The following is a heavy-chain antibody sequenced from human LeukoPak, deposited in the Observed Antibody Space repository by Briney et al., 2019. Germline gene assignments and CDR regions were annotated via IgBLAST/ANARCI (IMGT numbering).Heavy chain of an antibody. CDR2: INHSGNT. CDR3: ARSPPIAVAGLFYSPLTRYFDS. D-gene: IGHD6-19*01. CDR1: GGSISSGGYY. Sequence: PSETLSLTCTVSGGSISSGGYYWSWIRQHPGKGLEWIMAINHSGNTNYNPSLKSRVTISVDTSKNQFSLKLSSVTAADTAVYYCARSPPIAVAGLFYSPLTRYFDSWGQGTLVTVSS. J-gene: IGHJ4*02. V-gene: IGHV4-39*07.